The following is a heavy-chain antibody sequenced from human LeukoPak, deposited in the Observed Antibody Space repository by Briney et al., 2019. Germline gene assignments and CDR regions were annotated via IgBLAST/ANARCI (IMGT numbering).Heavy chain of an antibody. V-gene: IGHV3-23*01. J-gene: IGHJ4*02. CDR3: AKDGVATITFDY. CDR2: ISGSGGDT. Sequence: GGSLRLSCTASGFTFSSYAMSWVRQAPGKGLEWVSVISGSGGDTYYGDSVKGRFTISRDNSKNTLYLQMNSLRADDTAVYYFAKDGVATITFDYWGQGTLVTVSS. CDR1: GFTFSSYA. D-gene: IGHD5-12*01.